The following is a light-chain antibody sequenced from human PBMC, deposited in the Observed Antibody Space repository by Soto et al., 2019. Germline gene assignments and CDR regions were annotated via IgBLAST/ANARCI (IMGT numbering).Light chain of an antibody. CDR3: GTWDDRLDGNYV. CDR1: SSNIGDNY. J-gene: IGLJ1*01. CDR2: DND. V-gene: IGLV1-51*01. Sequence: QSVLTQPPSVYAAPGQQVTISCSGSSSNIGDNYVSWYQHLPGTAPKLVVYDNDRRPSGIPGRFSGSKSGTSATLVITGLQTGDEADYYCGTWDDRLDGNYVFGTGTKLTVL.